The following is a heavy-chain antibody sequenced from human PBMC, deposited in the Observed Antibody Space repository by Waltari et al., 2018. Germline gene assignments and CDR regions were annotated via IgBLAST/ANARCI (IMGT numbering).Heavy chain of an antibody. D-gene: IGHD4-4*01. V-gene: IGHV1-69*14. CDR3: ATAVLQYYGMDV. J-gene: IGHJ6*02. CDR2: IIPIFSTA. Sequence: QVQLVQSGAEVKKPGSSVKVSCRASGGTFSSDAISWVRQAPGQGLEWMGGIIPIFSTANYAQKFQGRVTITADKSTSTAYMELSSLRSEDTAVYYCATAVLQYYGMDVWGQGTTVTVSS. CDR1: GGTFSSDA.